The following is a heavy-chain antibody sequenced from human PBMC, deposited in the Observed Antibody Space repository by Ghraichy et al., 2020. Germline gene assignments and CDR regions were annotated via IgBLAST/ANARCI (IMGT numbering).Heavy chain of an antibody. J-gene: IGHJ4*02. V-gene: IGHV3-23*01. Sequence: GGSLRLSCAASGFTFSSYAMSWVRQAPGKGLEWVSAISGSGGSTYYADSVKGRFTISRDNSKNTLYLQMNSLRAEDTAVYYCAKDNGKLLEYVITNGVALDYWGQGTLVTVSS. CDR3: AKDNGKLLEYVITNGVALDY. CDR1: GFTFSSYA. D-gene: IGHD3-3*01. CDR2: ISGSGGST.